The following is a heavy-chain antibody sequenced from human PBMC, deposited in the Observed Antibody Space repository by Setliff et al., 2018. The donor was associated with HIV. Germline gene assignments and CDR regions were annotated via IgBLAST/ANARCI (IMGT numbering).Heavy chain of an antibody. CDR2: IFYFGSV. J-gene: IGHJ5*01. D-gene: IGHD1-26*01. CDR1: GFSISSDYY. CDR3: VRELLGSGGTVPEVNFFDS. V-gene: IGHV4-38-2*02. Sequence: SETLSLTCTVSGFSISSDYYGGWIRQPPGKGLEWIGSIFYFGSVTYNPSLKSRPLISIDTSKTQFSLNLRSVTAADTAVYYCVRELLGSGGTVPEVNFFDSWGQGTLVTVSS.